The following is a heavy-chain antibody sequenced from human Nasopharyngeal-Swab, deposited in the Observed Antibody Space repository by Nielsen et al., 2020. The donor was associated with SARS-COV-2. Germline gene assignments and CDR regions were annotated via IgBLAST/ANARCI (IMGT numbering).Heavy chain of an antibody. CDR3: ARERGSSGLDGFDI. CDR2: INSLSTYI. CDR1: GFTFSSNA. D-gene: IGHD6-19*01. Sequence: EGSLRLSCAASGFTFSSNAMSWVRQAPGKGLEWVSSINSLSTYIHYVDLVKGRFTISRDNAKSSLYLQMNSLRAEDTAVYYCARERGSSGLDGFDIWGQGTMVTVSP. V-gene: IGHV3-21*01. J-gene: IGHJ3*02.